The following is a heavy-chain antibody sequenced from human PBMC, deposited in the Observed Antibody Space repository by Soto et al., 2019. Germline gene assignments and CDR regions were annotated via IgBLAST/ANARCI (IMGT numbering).Heavy chain of an antibody. CDR3: ARFYSSRLYYFDY. Sequence: RGESMKISCKGSGYSFTSDRIGWVRQMPGKGLEWMGIIYPGEADTRYSPAFQGQVTVSADKSINTAYLQWSSLKASVTAMYFCARFYSSRLYYFDYWCQGTLVTVSS. CDR2: IYPGEADT. CDR1: GYSFTSDR. V-gene: IGHV5-51*01. J-gene: IGHJ4*02. D-gene: IGHD6-19*01.